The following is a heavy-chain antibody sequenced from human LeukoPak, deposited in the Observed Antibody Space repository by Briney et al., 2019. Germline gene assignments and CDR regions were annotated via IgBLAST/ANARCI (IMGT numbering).Heavy chain of an antibody. CDR1: GGSISSYY. CDR3: ARQGSSGWYGD. V-gene: IGHV4-59*04. J-gene: IGHJ4*02. CDR2: IYYSGST. Sequence: PSETLSLTCTVSGGSISSYYWSWIRQPPGKGLEWIGYIYYSGSTYYNLSLKSRVTISVDTSKNQFSLKLSSVTAADTAVYYCARQGSSGWYGDWGQGTLVTVSS. D-gene: IGHD6-19*01.